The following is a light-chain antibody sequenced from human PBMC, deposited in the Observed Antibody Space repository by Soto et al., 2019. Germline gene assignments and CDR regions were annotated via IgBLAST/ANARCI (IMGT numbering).Light chain of an antibody. J-gene: IGKJ1*01. CDR2: GAS. CDR1: QSVSSSS. CDR3: HQCGGSRGT. Sequence: EIVLTQSPGTLSLSPGERATLSCRASQSVSSSSLAWYQQKPGQPPRLLIYGASNRATGIPDRFNGSGSGTDFALAISRLQPDGIAVYHGHQCGGSRGTFGQGTKVEIK. V-gene: IGKV3-20*01.